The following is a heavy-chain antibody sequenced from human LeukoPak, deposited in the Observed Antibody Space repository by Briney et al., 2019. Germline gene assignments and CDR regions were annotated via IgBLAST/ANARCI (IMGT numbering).Heavy chain of an antibody. V-gene: IGHV3-30-3*01. CDR2: ISYDGSNK. Sequence: PGGPLRLSCAASGFTFSSYAMHWVRQAPGKGLEWVAVISYDGSNKYYADSMKGRFTISRDNSKNTLYLQMNSLRAEDTAVYYCARDPVGQGRYYFDYWGQGTLVTVSS. CDR3: ARDPVGQGRYYFDY. CDR1: GFTFSSYA. J-gene: IGHJ4*02.